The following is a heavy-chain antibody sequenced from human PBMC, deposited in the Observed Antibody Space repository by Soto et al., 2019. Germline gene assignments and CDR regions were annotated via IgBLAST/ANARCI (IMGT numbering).Heavy chain of an antibody. V-gene: IGHV4-39*01. D-gene: IGHD6-25*01. J-gene: IGHJ4*02. CDR2: MSYSGSI. CDR1: GGSISSTSYY. Sequence: QLQLQESGPGLVKPSETLSLTCTVSGGSISSTSYYWGWIRQPPGKGLEWIGTMSYSGSIYYNPSLKSRVTISVDTSKNQFSLNLRSVTAADTAVYYCARQTAYSSAWYGYWGQGTLVTVSS. CDR3: ARQTAYSSAWYGY.